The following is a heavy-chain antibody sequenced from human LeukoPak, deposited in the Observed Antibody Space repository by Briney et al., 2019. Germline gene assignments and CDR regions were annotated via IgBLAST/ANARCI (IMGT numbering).Heavy chain of an antibody. D-gene: IGHD3-22*01. CDR3: AKARPVTYYYDSSGYPLTDY. V-gene: IGHV3-23*01. CDR1: GFTVSSNY. J-gene: IGHJ4*02. CDR2: ISGSGGST. Sequence: GGSLRLSCAASGFTVSSNYMSWVRQAPGKGLEWVSVISGSGGSTYYADSVKGRFTISRDNSKNTLYLQMNSLRAEDTAVCYCAKARPVTYYYDSSGYPLTDYWGQGTLVTVSS.